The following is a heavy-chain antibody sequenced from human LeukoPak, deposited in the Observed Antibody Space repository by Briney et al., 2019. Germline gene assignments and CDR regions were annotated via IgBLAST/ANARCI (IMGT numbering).Heavy chain of an antibody. V-gene: IGHV1-2*02. CDR3: ARELWSGNYNI. D-gene: IGHD3-3*01. CDR2: INPDSGHA. J-gene: IGHJ4*02. Sequence: ASVKVSCKTSGYTFTDYNMHWVRQAPGQGLEWMGWINPDSGHANYAQKFQGRVTMTTHTSTTTAYMELRSLRSEDTAVYYCARELWSGNYNIWGQGTLVTVSS. CDR1: GYTFTDYN.